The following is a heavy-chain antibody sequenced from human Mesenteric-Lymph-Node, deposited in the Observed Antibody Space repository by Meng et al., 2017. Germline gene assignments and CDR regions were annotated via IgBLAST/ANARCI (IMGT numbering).Heavy chain of an antibody. CDR3: AQDLKRCGDDCPGYFQH. V-gene: IGHV4-4*02. CDR2: IYYSGST. CDR1: GDSFSSSNW. J-gene: IGHJ1*01. Sequence: SETLSLTCAVSGDSFSSSNWWSWLRQPPGKGLEWIGEIYYSGSTNYNPSLKSRVTMSIDKSKNHFTLSLTSVIAADTAVYYCAQDLKRCGDDCPGYFQHWGQGTLVTVSS. D-gene: IGHD2-21*02.